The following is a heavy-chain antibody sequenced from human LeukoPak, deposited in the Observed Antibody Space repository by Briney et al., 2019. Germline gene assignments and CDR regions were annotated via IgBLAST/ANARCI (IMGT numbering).Heavy chain of an antibody. CDR3: ARDHYFDISGYLDY. J-gene: IGHJ4*02. D-gene: IGHD3-22*01. V-gene: IGHV3-30-3*01. CDR1: GFTFSINA. Sequence: PGGSLRLSCEGSGFTFSINAMHWVRQAPGKGLEWLAVISYDGTKQYFAGSVKGRFTISRDNVKNSLYLEMNSLRVEDSAVYYCARDHYFDISGYLDYWGQGTPVTVSS. CDR2: ISYDGTKQ.